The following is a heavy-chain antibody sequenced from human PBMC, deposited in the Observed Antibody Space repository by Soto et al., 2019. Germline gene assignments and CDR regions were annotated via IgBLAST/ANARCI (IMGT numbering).Heavy chain of an antibody. D-gene: IGHD1-1*01. CDR3: ARGPTGNSFDP. V-gene: IGHV4-59*01. CDR1: GCSISSYY. Sequence: ASETLSLTCTVSGCSISSYYWSWIRQSPGKGQEWIGYIYYSGSTNYNPSLKSRVTISVDTSKNQFSLKLRSVTAADTAVYYCARGPTGNSFDPWGQGTLVTVSS. J-gene: IGHJ5*02. CDR2: IYYSGST.